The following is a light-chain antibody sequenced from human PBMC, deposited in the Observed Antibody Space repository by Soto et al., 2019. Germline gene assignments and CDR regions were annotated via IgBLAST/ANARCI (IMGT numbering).Light chain of an antibody. CDR2: GAF. CDR1: QSISTN. CDR3: QQFNNWPWT. Sequence: EIVMTQSPVTLTVSPGERATLYCRASQSISTNLAWHQQKPGQAPRLLIYGAFTRATGIPARFSGSGSGTEFTLTISSLQSEDLAVYYCQQFNNWPWTFGQGTKVEI. V-gene: IGKV3-15*01. J-gene: IGKJ1*01.